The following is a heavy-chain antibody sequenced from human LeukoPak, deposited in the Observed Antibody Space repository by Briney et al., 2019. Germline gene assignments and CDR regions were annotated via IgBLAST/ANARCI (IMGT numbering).Heavy chain of an antibody. CDR2: ISAYNGNT. CDR1: GYTFTSYG. D-gene: IGHD6-13*01. J-gene: IGHJ4*02. V-gene: IGHV1-18*01. Sequence: GASVKVSCKASGYTFTSYGISWVRQAPGQGLEWMGWISAYNGNTNYAQKLQGRVTMTRDTSTSTVYMELSSLRSGDTAVYYCARDPSPGIAAAGGIDWFDYWGQGTLVTVSS. CDR3: ARDPSPGIAAAGGIDWFDY.